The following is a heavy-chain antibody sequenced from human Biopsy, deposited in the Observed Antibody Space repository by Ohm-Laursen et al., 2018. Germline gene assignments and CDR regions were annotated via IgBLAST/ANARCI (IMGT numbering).Heavy chain of an antibody. CDR2: ISHTGYT. CDR1: GGSFTGHY. J-gene: IGHJ1*01. D-gene: IGHD4-23*01. V-gene: IGHV4-59*11. CDR3: ARGSNEYGGLYFPH. Sequence: SETLSLTCTVSGGSFTGHYWTWIRHPPGKGLEWIGHISHTGYTSYKSSLKSRVTISLDTSRKHFSLRLTSLAAADTAVYYCARGSNEYGGLYFPHWGQGTLVTVSS.